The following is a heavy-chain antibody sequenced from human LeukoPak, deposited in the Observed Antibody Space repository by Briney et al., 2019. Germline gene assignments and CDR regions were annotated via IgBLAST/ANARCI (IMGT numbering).Heavy chain of an antibody. CDR2: ISAYNGNT. D-gene: IGHD6-19*01. V-gene: IGHV1-18*01. CDR3: ARAIKGSSGWYPFNY. Sequence: ASVKVSCKASGGTFSNYVINWVRQAPGQGLEWMGWISAYNGNTNYAQKLQGRVTMTTDTSTSTAYMELRSLRSDDTAVYYCARAIKGSSGWYPFNYWGQGTLVTVSS. CDR1: GGTFSNYV. J-gene: IGHJ4*02.